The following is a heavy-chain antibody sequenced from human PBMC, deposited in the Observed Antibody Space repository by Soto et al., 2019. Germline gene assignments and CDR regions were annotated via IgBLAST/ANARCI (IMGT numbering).Heavy chain of an antibody. J-gene: IGHJ6*02. Sequence: PGESLKISCKGSGYSFTSYWISWVRQMPGKGLEWMGRIDPSDSYTNYNPSFQGHVTISADKSISTAYLQWSSLKASDTAMYYCARLRQLAFYYYGMDVWGQGTTVTVSS. CDR2: IDPSDSYT. D-gene: IGHD6-6*01. CDR1: GYSFTSYW. CDR3: ARLRQLAFYYYGMDV. V-gene: IGHV5-10-1*01.